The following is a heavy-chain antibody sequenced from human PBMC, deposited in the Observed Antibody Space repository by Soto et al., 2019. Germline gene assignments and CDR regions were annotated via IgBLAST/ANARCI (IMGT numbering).Heavy chain of an antibody. CDR1: GFTFDDYT. CDR3: AKDSTGYYDSSGYYYFDY. V-gene: IGHV3-43*01. J-gene: IGHJ4*02. Sequence: ESGGVVVQPGGSLRLSCAASGFTFDDYTMHWVRQAPGKGLEWVSLISWDGGSTYYADSVKGRFTISRDNSKNSLYLQMNSLRTEDTALYYCAKDSTGYYDSSGYYYFDYWGQGTLVTVSS. CDR2: ISWDGGST. D-gene: IGHD3-22*01.